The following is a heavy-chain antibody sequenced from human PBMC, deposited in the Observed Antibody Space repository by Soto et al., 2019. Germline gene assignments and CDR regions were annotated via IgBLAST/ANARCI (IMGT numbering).Heavy chain of an antibody. J-gene: IGHJ5*02. CDR2: IIPIFGTA. Sequence: SVKVSCKASGGTFSSYAISWVRQAPGQGLEWMGGIIPIFGTANYAQKFQGRVTITADESTSTAYMELSSLRSEDTAVYYCARFPYYYGSGSYISGGWFDPWGQGTLVTVSS. CDR3: ARFPYYYGSGSYISGGWFDP. D-gene: IGHD3-10*01. CDR1: GGTFSSYA. V-gene: IGHV1-69*13.